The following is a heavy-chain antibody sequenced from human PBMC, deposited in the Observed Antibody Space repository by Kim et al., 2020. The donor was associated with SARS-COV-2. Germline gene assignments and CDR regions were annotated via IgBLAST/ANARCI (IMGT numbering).Heavy chain of an antibody. V-gene: IGHV4-59*13. D-gene: IGHD3-10*01. J-gene: IGHJ4*02. CDR3: AREREGFGEINYFDY. CDR2: IYYSGST. CDR1: GGSISSYY. Sequence: SETLSLTCTVSGGSISSYYWSWIRQPPGKGLEWIGYIYYSGSTNYNPSLKSRVTISVDTSKNQFSLKLSSVTAADTAVYYCAREREGFGEINYFDYWGQGTLVTVSS.